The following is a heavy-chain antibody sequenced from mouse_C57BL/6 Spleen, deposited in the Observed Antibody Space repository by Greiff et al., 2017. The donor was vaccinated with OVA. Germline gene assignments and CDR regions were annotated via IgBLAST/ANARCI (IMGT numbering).Heavy chain of an antibody. J-gene: IGHJ2*01. CDR3: TRRGSYGSSSYYFDY. CDR1: GYTFTSYG. CDR2: IYPRSGNT. D-gene: IGHD1-1*01. V-gene: IGHV1-81*01. Sequence: VQLQQSGAELARPGASVKLSCKASGYTFTSYGISWVKQRTGQGLEWIGEIYPRSGNTYYTEKFKGKDSLTADKSSSASYMELRSLTSEDSAVYFCTRRGSYGSSSYYFDYWGQGTTLTVSS.